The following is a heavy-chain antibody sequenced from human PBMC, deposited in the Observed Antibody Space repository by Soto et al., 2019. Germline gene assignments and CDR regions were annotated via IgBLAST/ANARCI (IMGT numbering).Heavy chain of an antibody. CDR3: TPGGEPPAAKGYYYYAMDV. CDR1: GFTFTNAW. V-gene: IGHV3-15*07. J-gene: IGHJ6*02. D-gene: IGHD2-2*01. Sequence: EVQLVESGGGLVKPGVSLRLSCAASGFTFTNAWMNWVRQAPRKGLEWVGRIKSKTDGGTADYAAPVKGRFTISRDDSRNTLYLQMNSLKAEDPAGYYCTPGGEPPAAKGYYYYAMDVWGQGTTVTVSS. CDR2: IKSKTDGGTA.